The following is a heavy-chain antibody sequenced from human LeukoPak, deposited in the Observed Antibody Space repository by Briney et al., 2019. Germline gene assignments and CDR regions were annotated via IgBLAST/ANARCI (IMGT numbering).Heavy chain of an antibody. Sequence: ASVKVSCKASGGTFSSYAISWVRQAPGQGLEWMGGIIPIFGTANYAQKFQGRVTITADESTSTAYMELSSLRSEDTAVYYCARVRRSYDFWSGARAFDIWGQGTMVTASS. CDR3: ARVRRSYDFWSGARAFDI. D-gene: IGHD3-3*01. J-gene: IGHJ3*02. CDR1: GGTFSSYA. V-gene: IGHV1-69*13. CDR2: IIPIFGTA.